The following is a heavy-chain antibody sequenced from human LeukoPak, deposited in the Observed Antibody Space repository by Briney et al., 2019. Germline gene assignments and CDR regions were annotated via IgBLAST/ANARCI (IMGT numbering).Heavy chain of an antibody. V-gene: IGHV4-39*01. Sequence: SETLSLTCSVSGGSIPTTRYYWGWIRQSPGMGLEWIGSVYYFGNAYYRPSLMSRATISIDTSKKRISLNLTSVTARDTGIYYCATHEEGNYFESWGQGTLVTVSA. D-gene: IGHD3-10*01. J-gene: IGHJ4*02. CDR1: GGSIPTTRYY. CDR2: VYYFGNA. CDR3: ATHEEGNYFES.